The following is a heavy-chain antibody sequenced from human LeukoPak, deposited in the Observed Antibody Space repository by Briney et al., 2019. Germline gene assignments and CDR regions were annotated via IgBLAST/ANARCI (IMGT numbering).Heavy chain of an antibody. Sequence: GGSLRLSCAASGFTFSSYAMSWVRQAPGKGLEWVSSITGSGVSTNNADSVKGRFTISRDNSENTLYLQMNSLRVEDTAVYYCVKTSSGYYYFDYWGQGTLVTVSS. CDR2: ITGSGVST. CDR1: GFTFSSYA. V-gene: IGHV3-23*01. CDR3: VKTSSGYYYFDY. D-gene: IGHD3-22*01. J-gene: IGHJ4*02.